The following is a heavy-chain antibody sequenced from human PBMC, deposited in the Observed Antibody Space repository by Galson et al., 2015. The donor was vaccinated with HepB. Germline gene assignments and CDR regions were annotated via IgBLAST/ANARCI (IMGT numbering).Heavy chain of an antibody. J-gene: IGHJ4*02. CDR3: ARHSTTWFGYYFDT. CDR2: ISNSGTT. V-gene: IGHV4-59*01. D-gene: IGHD3-10*01. CDR1: GNLITMSY. Sequence: QVQLQESGPGLVKPSETLSLTCAVSGNLITMSYWSRIRQFPGKGLEWIGYISNSGTTNYNPSLKRRGTISINTSGNQISLRLGSVTAADTAVYYCARHSTTWFGYYFDTWGQGALVTVSS.